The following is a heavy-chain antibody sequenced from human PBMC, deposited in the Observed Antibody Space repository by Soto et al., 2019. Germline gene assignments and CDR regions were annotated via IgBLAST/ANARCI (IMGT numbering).Heavy chain of an antibody. D-gene: IGHD6-19*01. CDR2: ISYDGRNK. CDR3: VKDGSSGWPYYYGLDV. V-gene: IGHV3-30*18. J-gene: IGHJ6*02. Sequence: QVQLVESGGGGVQPGRSLRLSCAASGFTFSSYGMHWVRQAPGKGLEWVAVISYDGRNKYYADSVKGRVSISRDNSKNTLYLQMSSLRAEDTAVYYCVKDGSSGWPYYYGLDVWGQGTTVTVSS. CDR1: GFTFSSYG.